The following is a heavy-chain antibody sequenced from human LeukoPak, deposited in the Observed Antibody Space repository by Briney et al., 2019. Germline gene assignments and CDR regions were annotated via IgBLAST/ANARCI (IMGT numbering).Heavy chain of an antibody. CDR1: GGSLSSYY. J-gene: IGHJ4*02. D-gene: IGHD4-17*01. V-gene: IGHV4-59*01. CDR3: ARIPGGDYVGFDY. CDR2: IYYSGST. Sequence: NPSETLSLTCTVSGGSLSSYYWSWIRQPPGKGLEWIGYIYYSGSTNYNPSLKSRVTISVDTSKNQFSLKLSSVTAADTAVYYCARIPGGDYVGFDYWGQGTLVTVSS.